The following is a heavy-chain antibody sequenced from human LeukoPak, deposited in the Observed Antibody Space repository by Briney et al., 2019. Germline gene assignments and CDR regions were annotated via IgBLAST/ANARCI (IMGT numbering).Heavy chain of an antibody. CDR1: GFTFSSYS. V-gene: IGHV3-21*01. Sequence: GGSLRLSCAASGFTFSSYSMNWVRQAPGKGPEWVSSISSSSSYIYYADSVKGRFTISRDNAKNSLYLQMNSLRAEDTAVYYCARSFPRASSWEIDYWGQGTLVTVSS. D-gene: IGHD6-13*01. CDR2: ISSSSSYI. J-gene: IGHJ4*02. CDR3: ARSFPRASSWEIDY.